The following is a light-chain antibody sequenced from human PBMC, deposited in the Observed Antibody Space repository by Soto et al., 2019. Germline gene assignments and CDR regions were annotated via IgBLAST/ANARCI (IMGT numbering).Light chain of an antibody. CDR1: QTVNSNY. CDR2: GAS. Sequence: EIVLTQSPGTLSLSPGERATLSCRASQTVNSNYLAWYQQRAGQAPRLLIYGASTRAADIPDRFSGSVSGTDFTLTISRLEPEDFAVYYCQQYDRSPLITFGGGTKVEIK. J-gene: IGKJ4*01. CDR3: QQYDRSPLIT. V-gene: IGKV3-20*01.